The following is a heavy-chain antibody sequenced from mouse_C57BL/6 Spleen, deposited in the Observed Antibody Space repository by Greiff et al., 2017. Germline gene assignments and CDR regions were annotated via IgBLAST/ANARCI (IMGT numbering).Heavy chain of an antibody. D-gene: IGHD1-1*01. Sequence: QVHVKQPGAELVMPGASVKLSCKASGYTFTSYWMHWVKQRPGQGLEWIGEIDPSDSYTNYNQKFKGKSTLTVDKSSSTAYMQLSSLTSEDSAVYYCARRTTVVFDYWGQGTTLTVSS. J-gene: IGHJ2*01. V-gene: IGHV1-69*01. CDR3: ARRTTVVFDY. CDR2: IDPSDSYT. CDR1: GYTFTSYW.